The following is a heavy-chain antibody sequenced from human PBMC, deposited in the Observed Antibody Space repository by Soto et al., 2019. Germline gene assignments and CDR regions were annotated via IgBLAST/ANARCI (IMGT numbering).Heavy chain of an antibody. CDR3: ARTKSYYAY. CDR2: IGSSNSFT. D-gene: IGHD3-10*01. J-gene: IGHJ4*02. Sequence: PGGSLRLSCAASGFTFSDYSMSRIRQAPGKGLEWVSFIGSSNSFTNYADSVKGRFTISRDNAKNSLYLQMSSLRAEDTAVYYCARTKSYYAYWGQGTLVTVSS. CDR1: GFTFSDYS. V-gene: IGHV3-11*06.